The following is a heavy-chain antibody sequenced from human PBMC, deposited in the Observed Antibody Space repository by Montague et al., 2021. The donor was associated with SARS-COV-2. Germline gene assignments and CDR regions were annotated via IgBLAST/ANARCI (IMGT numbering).Heavy chain of an antibody. CDR3: ARKIIANAFDV. D-gene: IGHD2/OR15-2a*01. V-gene: IGHV4-4*02. Sequence: SETLSLTCAVSGASVTSINWWSWVRQPPGRGLEWIAEIHHTGITNFNPSLRSRVSISLDTSKNQFSLRLNSVTAADTAVYYCARKIIANAFDVWGHGTTVTVSS. J-gene: IGHJ3*01. CDR1: GASVTSINW. CDR2: IHHTGIT.